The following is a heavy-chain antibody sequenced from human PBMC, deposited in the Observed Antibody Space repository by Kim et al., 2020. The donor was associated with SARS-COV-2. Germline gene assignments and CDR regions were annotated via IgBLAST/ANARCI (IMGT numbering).Heavy chain of an antibody. CDR3: ARWILTGYYSYYYYGMDV. CDR2: ISSSSSYI. J-gene: IGHJ6*02. V-gene: IGHV3-21*01. CDR1: GFTFSSYS. D-gene: IGHD3-9*01. Sequence: GGSLRLSCAASGFTFSSYSMNWVRQAPGKGLEWVSSISSSSSYIYYADSVKGRFTISRDNAKNSLYLQMNSLRAEDTAVYYCARWILTGYYSYYYYGMDVWGQGTTVTVSS.